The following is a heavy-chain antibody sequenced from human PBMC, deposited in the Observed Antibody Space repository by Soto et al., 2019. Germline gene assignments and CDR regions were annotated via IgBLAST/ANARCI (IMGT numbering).Heavy chain of an antibody. Sequence: SETLSLTCAVYGGSFSGYYWSWIRQPPGKGLEWIGEINHSGSTNYNPSLKSRVTISVDTSKNQFSLKLSSVTAADTAVYYCARIPGIDPFVPWGQGTLVTVSS. CDR2: INHSGST. CDR3: ARIPGIDPFVP. CDR1: GGSFSGYY. J-gene: IGHJ5*02. V-gene: IGHV4-34*01. D-gene: IGHD6-13*01.